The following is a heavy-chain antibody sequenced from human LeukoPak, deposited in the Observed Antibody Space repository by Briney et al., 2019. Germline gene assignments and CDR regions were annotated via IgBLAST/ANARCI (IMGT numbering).Heavy chain of an antibody. CDR1: GYTFTSYA. Sequence: ASVKVSCKASGYTFTSYAMHWVRQAPGQRLEWMGWINAGNGNTKYSQKFQGRVTITRDTSASTAYMELRSLRSEDTAVYYCVRDGEGVAISVNYWFDPWGQGTLVTVSS. J-gene: IGHJ5*02. D-gene: IGHD3-10*01. CDR3: VRDGEGVAISVNYWFDP. CDR2: INAGNGNT. V-gene: IGHV1-3*01.